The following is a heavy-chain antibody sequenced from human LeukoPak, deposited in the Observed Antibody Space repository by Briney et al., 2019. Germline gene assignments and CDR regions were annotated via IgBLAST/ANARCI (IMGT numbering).Heavy chain of an antibody. D-gene: IGHD6-19*01. V-gene: IGHV1-18*01. CDR2: TSAYNGNT. J-gene: IGHJ5*02. Sequence: AAVEVSVKACSYTFASYGVSGVRQAPGQGGEGTGWTSAYNGNTTYAQKLQGSVTMTTDTSTSTDYMEMRSLRSDATAVYSCARAPVAVANWFDPRGQGTLVTVSS. CDR1: SYTFASYG. CDR3: ARAPVAVANWFDP.